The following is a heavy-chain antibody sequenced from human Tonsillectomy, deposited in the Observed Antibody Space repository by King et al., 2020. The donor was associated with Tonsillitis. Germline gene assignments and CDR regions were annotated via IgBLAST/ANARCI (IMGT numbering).Heavy chain of an antibody. Sequence: VQLVESGGGLVQPGGSLRLSCAASGFTFSSYEMNWVRQAPGEGPEWVSSISSSGITIYYADSVKGRFTISRDNAKNSLYLQMNSLRAEDTAVYYCAREGIDYYDSSGYYRVDAFDIWGQGTMVTVSS. CDR3: AREGIDYYDSSGYYRVDAFDI. V-gene: IGHV3-48*03. CDR2: ISSSGITI. D-gene: IGHD3-22*01. CDR1: GFTFSSYE. J-gene: IGHJ3*02.